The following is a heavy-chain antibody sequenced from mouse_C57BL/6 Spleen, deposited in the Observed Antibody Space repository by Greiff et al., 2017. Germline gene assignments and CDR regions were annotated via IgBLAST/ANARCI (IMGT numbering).Heavy chain of an antibody. CDR3: ARGYGSSFAMDY. D-gene: IGHD1-1*01. Sequence: QVQLKESGAELVKPGASVKLSCKASGYTFTSYWMHWVKQRPGQGLEWIGMIHPNSGSTNYNEKFKSKATLTVDKSSSTAYMQLSSLTSEDSAVYYCARGYGSSFAMDYWGQGTSVTVSS. J-gene: IGHJ4*01. CDR2: IHPNSGST. V-gene: IGHV1-64*01. CDR1: GYTFTSYW.